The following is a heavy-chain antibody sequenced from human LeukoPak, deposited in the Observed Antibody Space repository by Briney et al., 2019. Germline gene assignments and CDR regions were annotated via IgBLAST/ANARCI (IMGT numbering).Heavy chain of an antibody. CDR3: AREGRAPGLSFDS. D-gene: IGHD3-10*01. V-gene: IGHV3-7*01. Sequence: GGSLRLSCAASDFPFSTYWMNWVRQAPGKGLEWVASLNQDGSEKKYVDSVNGRFTISRDNAKNSVSLQMNSLRVEDTAVYYCAREGRAPGLSFDSGGQEPRFPVP. J-gene: IGHJ4*02. CDR2: LNQDGSEK. CDR1: DFPFSTYW.